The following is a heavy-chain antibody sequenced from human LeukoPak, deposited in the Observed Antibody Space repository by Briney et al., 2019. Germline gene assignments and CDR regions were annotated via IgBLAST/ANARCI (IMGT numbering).Heavy chain of an antibody. CDR3: ARTGIVGATTGFDY. D-gene: IGHD1-26*01. V-gene: IGHV3-21*01. CDR2: ISGTSSFI. J-gene: IGHJ4*02. Sequence: PGGSLRLSCAASGFTFSSYSMNWVRQAPGKGVEGVSSISGTSSFIYYADSVKGRFTISRDNAKNSLYLQMNSLRAEDTAVYYCARTGIVGATTGFDYWGQGTLVTVSS. CDR1: GFTFSSYS.